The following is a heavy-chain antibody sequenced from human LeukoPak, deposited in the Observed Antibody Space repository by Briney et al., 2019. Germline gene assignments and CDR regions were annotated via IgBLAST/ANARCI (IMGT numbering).Heavy chain of an antibody. CDR3: AKSGCSWPKCCFDC. V-gene: IGHV3-23*01. J-gene: IGHJ4*02. Sequence: GGSLRLSCGASGFNFSSYAMNWVRQAPGKGLERVSTITGSGGSTYYADSVKGRFTISTDISKNTLYLQMNSLRAEDTAVYYCAKSGCSWPKCCFDCWGQGTLVTVSS. CDR1: GFNFSSYA. D-gene: IGHD6-13*01. CDR2: ITGSGGST.